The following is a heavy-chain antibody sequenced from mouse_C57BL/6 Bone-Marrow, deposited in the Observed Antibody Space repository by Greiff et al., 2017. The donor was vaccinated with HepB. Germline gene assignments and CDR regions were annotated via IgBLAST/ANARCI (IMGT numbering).Heavy chain of an antibody. V-gene: IGHV1-82*01. D-gene: IGHD2-1*01. Sequence: QVQRVESGPELVKPGASVKISCKASGYAFSSSWMNWVKQRPGKGLEWIGRIYPGDGDTNYNGKFKGKATLTADKSSSTAYMQLSSLTSEDSAVYFCSVYGNYDYWGQGTTLTVSS. CDR1: GYAFSSSW. J-gene: IGHJ2*01. CDR2: IYPGDGDT. CDR3: SVYGNYDY.